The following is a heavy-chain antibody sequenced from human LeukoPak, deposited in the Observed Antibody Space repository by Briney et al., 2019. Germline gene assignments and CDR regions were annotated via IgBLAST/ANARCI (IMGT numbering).Heavy chain of an antibody. J-gene: IGHJ4*02. D-gene: IGHD2-8*01. V-gene: IGHV3-23*01. Sequence: GGSLRLSCAASGFTFSNYAMSWVRQAPAKGLEWVSAISGSGGSTYYAGSVKGRFTISRDNSKTTLFLHMNGLRAEDTAVYYCAKDPDCTSGVCYTFFDYWGQGTLVTVSS. CDR2: ISGSGGST. CDR3: AKDPDCTSGVCYTFFDY. CDR1: GFTFSNYA.